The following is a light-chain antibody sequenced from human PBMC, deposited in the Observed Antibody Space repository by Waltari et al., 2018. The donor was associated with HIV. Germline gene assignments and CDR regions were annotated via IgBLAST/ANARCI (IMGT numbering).Light chain of an antibody. V-gene: IGLV2-8*01. CDR2: QVT. CDR1: RNDVVGYDH. CDR3: TSYAGSTFTI. J-gene: IGLJ2*01. Sequence: QSALTQPPSASGSPGQSVNISCTGTRNDVVGYDHVSLYQEFPGKAPRLYIYQVTKRPAGVPDRFFVSKSVSTASLTVSGLQAEDEAYYYCTSYAGSTFTIFGGGTKLTVL.